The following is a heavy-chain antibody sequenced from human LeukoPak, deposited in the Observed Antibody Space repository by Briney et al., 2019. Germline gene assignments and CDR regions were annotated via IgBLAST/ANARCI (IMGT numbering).Heavy chain of an antibody. CDR3: AKVYTYSYGSGNYYGHYYGMDV. J-gene: IGHJ6*02. V-gene: IGHV3-23*01. CDR2: ISGSGDNT. CDR1: GFTFSSYA. D-gene: IGHD3-10*01. Sequence: GGSLRLSCAASGFTFSSYAMSWVRQVPGKGLEWVSVISGSGDNTYYADSVKGRFTISRDNSKNMLYLQMNSLRAEDTAVYYCAKVYTYSYGSGNYYGHYYGMDVWGQGTTVTVSS.